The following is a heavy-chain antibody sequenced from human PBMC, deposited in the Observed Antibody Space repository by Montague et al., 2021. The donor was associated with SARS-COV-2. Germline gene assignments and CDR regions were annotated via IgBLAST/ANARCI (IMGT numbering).Heavy chain of an antibody. CDR2: IYWDXDK. J-gene: IGHJ3*02. CDR1: GFSLSTSGVG. Sequence: PALVKPTQTLTLPCTFSGFSLSTSGVGVGWIRQPPGKALEWLALIYWDXDKRYSPSLKSRLTITKDTSKNQVVLTMTNMDPVDTATYYCAHRKPTYYDILTGYYNAFDIWGQGTMVTVSS. V-gene: IGHV2-5*02. D-gene: IGHD3-9*01. CDR3: AHRKPTYYDILTGYYNAFDI.